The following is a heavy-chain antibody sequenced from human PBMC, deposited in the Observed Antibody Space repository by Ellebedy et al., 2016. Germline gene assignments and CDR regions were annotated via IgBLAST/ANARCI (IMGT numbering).Heavy chain of an antibody. D-gene: IGHD6-13*01. V-gene: IGHV1-69*04. J-gene: IGHJ6*02. CDR2: IITILGIA. Sequence: ASVNVSCKASGGTFSSYAMSWVRQAPGGGLEWMGRIITILGIANYAQKFQGRVTLTADKSTSTAYMELSSLRSEDTVVYYCARDKLGYSSSWYVFRRPGYGMDVWGQGTTVTVSS. CDR3: ARDKLGYSSSWYVFRRPGYGMDV. CDR1: GGTFSSYA.